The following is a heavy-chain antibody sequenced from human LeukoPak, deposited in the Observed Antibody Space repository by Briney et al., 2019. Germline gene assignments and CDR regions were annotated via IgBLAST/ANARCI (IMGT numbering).Heavy chain of an antibody. V-gene: IGHV4-4*07. CDR3: ARERTSYYYYYMDI. J-gene: IGHJ6*03. Sequence: SETLSLTCTVSGGSISSFYWSWIRQPAGKGLEWIGRIFTSGSTNYNPSLKSRVTISVDKSKNQFSLKLSSVTAADTAVYYCARERTSYYYYYMDIWGKGTTVIVSS. CDR1: GGSISSFY. CDR2: IFTSGST.